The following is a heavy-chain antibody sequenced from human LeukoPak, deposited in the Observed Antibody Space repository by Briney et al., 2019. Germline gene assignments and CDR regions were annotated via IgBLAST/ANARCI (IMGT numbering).Heavy chain of an antibody. Sequence: PGGSLRLSCVASGFMFSESWMNWVRQAPGKGLEWVANIKHDRDEKHYADSVKGRFTISRDNAKNSLYLQMNSLRAEDTAVYYCARDSPPTYYYDSSGYGLSDYWGQGTLVTVSS. V-gene: IGHV3-7*01. CDR2: IKHDRDEK. CDR1: GFMFSESW. CDR3: ARDSPPTYYYDSSGYGLSDY. D-gene: IGHD3-22*01. J-gene: IGHJ4*02.